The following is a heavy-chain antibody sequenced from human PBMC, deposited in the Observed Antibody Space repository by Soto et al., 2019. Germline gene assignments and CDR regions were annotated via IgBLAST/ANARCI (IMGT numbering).Heavy chain of an antibody. V-gene: IGHV5-51*01. Sequence: GESLKISCKASRYTFINYWIAWVRQMPGKGLEWMGIIHPGDSDVRYSPSFQGLVTFSADKSINTAYAQWSSLKASDTALYYCARHVGGRDYYYGIDVWGQGTTVTVSS. J-gene: IGHJ6*02. CDR2: IHPGDSDV. CDR1: RYTFINYW. CDR3: ARHVGGRDYYYGIDV.